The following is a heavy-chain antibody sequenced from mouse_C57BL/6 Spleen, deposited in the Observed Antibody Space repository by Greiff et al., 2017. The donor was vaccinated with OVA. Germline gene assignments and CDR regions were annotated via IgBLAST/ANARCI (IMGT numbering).Heavy chain of an antibody. D-gene: IGHD1-1*01. CDR3: GRHYYGKSYYFDY. CDR1: GFTFSSYG. Sequence: EVKLMESGGDLVKPGGSLKLSCAASGFTFSSYGMSWVRQTPDKRLEWVATISSGGSYTYYPDSVKGRFTISRDNAKNTLYLQMSSLKSEDTAVYYCGRHYYGKSYYFDYWGQGTALTVSS. CDR2: ISSGGSYT. J-gene: IGHJ2*01. V-gene: IGHV5-6*01.